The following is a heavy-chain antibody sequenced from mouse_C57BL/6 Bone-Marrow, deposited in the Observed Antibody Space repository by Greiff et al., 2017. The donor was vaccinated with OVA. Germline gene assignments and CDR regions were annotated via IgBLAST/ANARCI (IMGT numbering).Heavy chain of an antibody. CDR1: GFSLSTFGMG. CDR2: IWWDDDK. D-gene: IGHD1-1*01. Sequence: QVTLKESGPGILQPSQTLSLTCSFSGFSLSTFGMGVGWIRQPSGKGLEWLAHIWWDDDKYYNPALKSRLTISKDTSKNQVFLKIANVDTADTATYYCARIPYYYGSSPRYFDVWGTGTTVTVSS. V-gene: IGHV8-8*01. CDR3: ARIPYYYGSSPRYFDV. J-gene: IGHJ1*03.